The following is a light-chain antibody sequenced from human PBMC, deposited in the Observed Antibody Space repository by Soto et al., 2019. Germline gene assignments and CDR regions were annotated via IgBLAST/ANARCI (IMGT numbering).Light chain of an antibody. Sequence: EIVLTQSPGTLSLSPGERATLSCRASQSVSSSYLAWYQQKPGQAPRLLIYGASSRATGIPDRFSGSGSGTDFTLTISRLEPEDFAEYYCQQYGSSGTFGGGTKVEIK. CDR3: QQYGSSGT. CDR2: GAS. CDR1: QSVSSSY. V-gene: IGKV3-20*01. J-gene: IGKJ4*01.